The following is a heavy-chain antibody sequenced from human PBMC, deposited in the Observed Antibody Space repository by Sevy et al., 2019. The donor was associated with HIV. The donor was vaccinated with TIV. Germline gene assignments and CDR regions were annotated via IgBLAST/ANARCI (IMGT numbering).Heavy chain of an antibody. D-gene: IGHD3-3*01. J-gene: IGHJ6*02. CDR3: AREPSGDFWSGYLPV. CDR2: IIPIFGTA. CDR1: GGTFSSYA. Sequence: ALVKVSCKASGGTFSSYAISWVRQAPGQGLEWMGGIIPIFGTANYAQKFQGRVTITADESTSTAYMELSSLRSEDTAVYYCAREPSGDFWSGYLPVWGQGTTVTVSS. V-gene: IGHV1-69*13.